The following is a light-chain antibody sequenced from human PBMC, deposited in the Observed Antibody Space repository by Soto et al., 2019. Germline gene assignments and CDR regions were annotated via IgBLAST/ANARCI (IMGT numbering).Light chain of an antibody. CDR3: SSYTSSSSYV. CDR2: EVS. J-gene: IGLJ1*01. CDR1: SSDVGSYNR. Sequence: SALTQPPSVSGSPGQPVTISCTGTSSDVGSYNRVSWYQQPPGTAPKLMIYEVSNRPSGVPDRFSGSKSGNTASLTISGLQAEDEADYYCSSYTSSSSYVFGTGTKVTVL. V-gene: IGLV2-18*02.